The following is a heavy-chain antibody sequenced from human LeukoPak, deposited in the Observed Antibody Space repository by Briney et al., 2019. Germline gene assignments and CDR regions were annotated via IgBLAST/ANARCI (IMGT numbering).Heavy chain of an antibody. Sequence: SVKVSCKASGGAFTHYVISWVRQAPGQGLEWMGGIAPISGTPMYAQRFQGRVTITADTSTYTAYLEMSSLTSEDTAVYYCAREGEYYSESGNLVDASDVWGQGTMVTVSS. J-gene: IGHJ3*01. CDR2: IAPISGTP. D-gene: IGHD3-10*01. CDR1: GGAFTHYV. V-gene: IGHV1-69*06. CDR3: AREGEYYSESGNLVDASDV.